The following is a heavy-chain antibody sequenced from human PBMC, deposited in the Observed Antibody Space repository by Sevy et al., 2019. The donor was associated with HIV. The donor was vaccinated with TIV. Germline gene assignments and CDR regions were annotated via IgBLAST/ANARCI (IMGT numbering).Heavy chain of an antibody. D-gene: IGHD5-18*01. Sequence: GGSLRLSCAASGFTFSDYYMSWIRQAPGKGLEWVSYISSSGSTIYYADSVKGRFTISRDNAKNSLYLQTNSLRAEDTAVYYCAREPMGGSSPAMVVNFVYWGQGTLVTVSS. CDR2: ISSSGSTI. CDR1: GFTFSDYY. V-gene: IGHV3-11*01. J-gene: IGHJ4*02. CDR3: AREPMGGSSPAMVVNFVY.